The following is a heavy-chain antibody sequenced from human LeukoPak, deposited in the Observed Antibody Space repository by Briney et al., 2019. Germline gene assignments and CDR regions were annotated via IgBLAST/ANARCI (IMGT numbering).Heavy chain of an antibody. CDR3: AKRIQSALATGY. D-gene: IGHD5-18*01. Sequence: GGSLRLSCAASGFTFSSYAMSWVRQAPGKGLEWVSDINGSGGSTYYADSVKGRFTISRENSKNTLYLQMNSLRAEDTAVYYCAKRIQSALATGYWGQGTLVTVSS. V-gene: IGHV3-23*01. CDR1: GFTFSSYA. CDR2: INGSGGST. J-gene: IGHJ4*02.